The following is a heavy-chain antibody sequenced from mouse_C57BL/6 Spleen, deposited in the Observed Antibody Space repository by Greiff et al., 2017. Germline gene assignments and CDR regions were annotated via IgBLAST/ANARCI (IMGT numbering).Heavy chain of an antibody. Sequence: EVQLVESGPELVKPGASVKIPCKASGYTFTDYNMDWVKQSHGKSLEWIGDINPNNGGTIYNQKFKGKATLTVDKSSSTAYMELRSLTSEDTAVYYCAREGYDGPFDYWGQGTTLTVSS. V-gene: IGHV1-18*01. CDR1: GYTFTDYN. D-gene: IGHD2-3*01. J-gene: IGHJ2*01. CDR2: INPNNGGT. CDR3: AREGYDGPFDY.